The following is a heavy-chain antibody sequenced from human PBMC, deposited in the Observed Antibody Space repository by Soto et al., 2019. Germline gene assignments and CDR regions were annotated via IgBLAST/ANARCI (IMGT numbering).Heavy chain of an antibody. CDR1: GYTFTGYA. D-gene: IGHD6-13*01. CDR2: INAGNGNT. V-gene: IGHV1-3*01. CDR3: ARSPGAAVVRFDY. Sequence: ASVKVSCKASGYTFTGYAIHWVRQAPGQRLEWMGWINAGNGNTKNSLKFQGRVTMTRDTSASTAYMELSSLRSEDTAVYYCARSPGAAVVRFDYWGQGTLVTVSS. J-gene: IGHJ4*02.